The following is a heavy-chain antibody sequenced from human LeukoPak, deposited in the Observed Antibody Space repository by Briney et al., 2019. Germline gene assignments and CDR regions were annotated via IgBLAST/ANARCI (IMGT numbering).Heavy chain of an antibody. CDR3: CSSPSTLNWFGP. Sequence: SETLSLTCTVSSGSISGYYWSWIRQPPGKGLEWIGYIYYGGSARYNPSLMSRVTIPVDPSKNQFSLKLSSVTAADTAVYYCCSSPSTLNWFGPWGQGSLVTVSS. J-gene: IGHJ5*02. CDR2: IYYGGSA. D-gene: IGHD6-13*01. CDR1: SGSISGYY. V-gene: IGHV4-59*08.